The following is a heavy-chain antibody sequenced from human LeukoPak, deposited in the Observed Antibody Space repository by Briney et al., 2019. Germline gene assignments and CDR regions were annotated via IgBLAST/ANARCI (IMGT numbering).Heavy chain of an antibody. Sequence: SETLSLTCTVSGGSISSYYLSWIRPPPGKGLEWIGNIYYSGSTNYNPSLKSRVTISVDTSKNQFSLKLSSVTAADTAVYYCTRGSIAYYYMDVWGKGTTVTISS. V-gene: IGHV4-59*01. CDR2: IYYSGST. J-gene: IGHJ6*03. CDR1: GGSISSYY. D-gene: IGHD3-22*01. CDR3: TRGSIAYYYMDV.